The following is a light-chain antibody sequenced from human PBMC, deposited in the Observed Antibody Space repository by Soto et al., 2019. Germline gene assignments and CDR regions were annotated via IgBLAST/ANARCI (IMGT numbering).Light chain of an antibody. V-gene: IGKV1-5*03. CDR2: EAS. CDR3: QQYKSYPYT. Sequence: DIQMTQSPSTLSASVGDRVIITCRASQSISTWLAWYQQTPGKAPRLLIYEASTLESGVPTRFSGGGSGTEFTLTISSLQPEDFATYSCQQYKSYPYTFGQGTKLEIK. J-gene: IGKJ2*01. CDR1: QSISTW.